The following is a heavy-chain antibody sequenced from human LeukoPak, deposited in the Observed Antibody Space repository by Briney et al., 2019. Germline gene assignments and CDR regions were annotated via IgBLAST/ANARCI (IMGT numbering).Heavy chain of an antibody. V-gene: IGHV3-21*01. CDR3: ARVGWNADAFDI. D-gene: IGHD1-1*01. Sequence: PGGSLRLSCAASGFTFSSHYMNWVRQAPGKGLEWVSSISSSSSYIYYADSVKGRFTISRDNAKNSLYLQMNSLRAEDTAVYYCARVGWNADAFDIWGQGTMVTVSS. CDR2: ISSSSSYI. J-gene: IGHJ3*02. CDR1: GFTFSSHY.